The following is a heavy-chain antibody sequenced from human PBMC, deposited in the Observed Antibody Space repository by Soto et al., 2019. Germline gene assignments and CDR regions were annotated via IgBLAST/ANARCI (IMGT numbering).Heavy chain of an antibody. D-gene: IGHD6-13*01. J-gene: IGHJ6*02. CDR1: GGSISRYY. CDR3: ARLTAAGTTSAGMDV. CDR2: IYYSGST. V-gene: IGHV4-59*01. Sequence: SETLSLTCTVSGGSISRYYWSWIRPPPGKGLEWIGYIYYSGSTNYNPSLKSRVTISVDTSKNQFSLKLSSVTAADTAVYYCARLTAAGTTSAGMDVWGQGTTVTVSS.